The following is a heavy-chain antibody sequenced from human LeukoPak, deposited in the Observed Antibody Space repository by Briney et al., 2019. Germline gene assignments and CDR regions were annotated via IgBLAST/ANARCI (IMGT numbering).Heavy chain of an antibody. D-gene: IGHD2-2*01. CDR2: IYYSGST. Sequence: SETLSLTCTVSGGSVSSGSYYWSWIRQPPGKGLEWIGYIYYSGSTNYNPSLKSRVTISVDTSKNQFSLKLSSVTAADTAVCYCARVNDIVVVPAAGHFDYWGQGTLVTVSS. J-gene: IGHJ4*02. V-gene: IGHV4-61*01. CDR3: ARVNDIVVVPAAGHFDY. CDR1: GGSVSSGSYY.